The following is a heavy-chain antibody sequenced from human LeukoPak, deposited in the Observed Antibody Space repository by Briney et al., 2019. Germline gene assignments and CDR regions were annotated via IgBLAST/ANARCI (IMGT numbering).Heavy chain of an antibody. D-gene: IGHD3-10*01. CDR1: GGSFSPYS. Sequence: SETLSLTCAVYGGSFSPYSWSWIRQPPGKGLEWIGEIYHSGGTNYNPSLKSRVTISVDKSKNQFSLKLSSVTAADTAVYYCARQRYYYGSGSYYVGLDPYYFDYWGQGTLVTVSS. V-gene: IGHV4-34*01. CDR2: IYHSGGT. CDR3: ARQRYYYGSGSYYVGLDPYYFDY. J-gene: IGHJ4*02.